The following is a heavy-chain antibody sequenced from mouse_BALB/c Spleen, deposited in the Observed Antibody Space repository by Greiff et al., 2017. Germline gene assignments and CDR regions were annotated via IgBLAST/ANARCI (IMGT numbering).Heavy chain of an antibody. D-gene: IGHD2-14*01. J-gene: IGHJ4*01. V-gene: IGHV3-8*02. CDR2: ISYSGST. Sequence: VQLKESGPSLVKPSQTLSLTCSVTGDSITSGYWNWIRKFPGNKLEYMGYISYSGSTYYNPSLKRRISITRDTSKNQYYLQLNTVSTEDTATYYCARDRGSPIYAMDYWGQGTSVTVSA. CDR1: GDSITSGY. CDR3: ARDRGSPIYAMDY.